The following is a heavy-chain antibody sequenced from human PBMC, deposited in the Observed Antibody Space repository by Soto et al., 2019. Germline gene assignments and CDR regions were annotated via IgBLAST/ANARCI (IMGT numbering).Heavy chain of an antibody. J-gene: IGHJ4*02. V-gene: IGHV3-30-3*01. D-gene: IGHD4-17*01. Sequence: GGSLRLSCAASGFTFSSYAMHWVRQAPGKGLEWVAVISYDGSNKYYADSVKGRFTISRDNSKNTLYLQMNSLRAEDTAVYYCARDDHGDNDAFDYWGQGTLVTVSS. CDR1: GFTFSSYA. CDR2: ISYDGSNK. CDR3: ARDDHGDNDAFDY.